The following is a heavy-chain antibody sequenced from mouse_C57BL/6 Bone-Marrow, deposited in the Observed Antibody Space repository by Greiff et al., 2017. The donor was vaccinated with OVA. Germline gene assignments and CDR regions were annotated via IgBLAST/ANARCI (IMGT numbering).Heavy chain of an antibody. CDR2: IRLKSDNYAT. V-gene: IGHV6-3*01. J-gene: IGHJ3*01. CDR3: TSGYDWGWFAY. Sequence: DVKLVESGGGLVQPGGSMKLSCVASGFTFSNYWMNWVRQSPEKGLEWVAQIRLKSDNYATNYAESVKGRFTISRDDSKSSVYLQKNNLRAENTGIYACTSGYDWGWFAYWGQGTLVTVSA. D-gene: IGHD2-2*01. CDR1: GFTFSNYW.